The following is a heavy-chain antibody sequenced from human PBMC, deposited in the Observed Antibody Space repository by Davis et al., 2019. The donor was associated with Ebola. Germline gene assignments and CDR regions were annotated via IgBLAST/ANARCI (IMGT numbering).Heavy chain of an antibody. CDR3: ARGIYGDYDLYYFDY. D-gene: IGHD4-17*01. Sequence: GSLRLSCAASGFTFSSYSMNWVRQAPGKGLEWVSSISSSSSYIYYADSVKGRFTISRDNAKNSLYLQMNSLRAEDTAVYYCARGIYGDYDLYYFDYWGQGTLVTVSS. V-gene: IGHV3-21*01. J-gene: IGHJ4*02. CDR1: GFTFSSYS. CDR2: ISSSSSYI.